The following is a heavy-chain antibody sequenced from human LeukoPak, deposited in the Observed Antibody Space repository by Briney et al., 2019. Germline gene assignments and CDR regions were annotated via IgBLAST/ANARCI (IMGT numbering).Heavy chain of an antibody. CDR1: GFTFSSYA. D-gene: IGHD4-17*01. J-gene: IGHJ4*02. Sequence: GGSLRLSCAASGFTFSSYAMHWVRQAPGKGLEYVSAISSNGGSTYYANSVKGRFTISRDNSKNTLYLQMGSLRAEDMAVYYCASEGKDGDYYDYWGQGTLVTVSS. CDR3: ASEGKDGDYYDY. V-gene: IGHV3-64*01. CDR2: ISSNGGST.